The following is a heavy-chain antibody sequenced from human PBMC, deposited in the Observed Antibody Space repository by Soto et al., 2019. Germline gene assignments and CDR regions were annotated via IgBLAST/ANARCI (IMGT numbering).Heavy chain of an antibody. Sequence: SETLSLTCTVSGGSIRSGGYHWSWIRQHPGKGLEWIGYIYYSGSTYYNPSLESRVTISVDTSKNQFSLTVASVTAADTAVYYCASAYGGHADYWGQGTLVTVSS. CDR3: ASAYGGHADY. V-gene: IGHV4-31*02. CDR2: IYYSGST. J-gene: IGHJ4*02. D-gene: IGHD5-12*01. CDR1: GGSIRSGGYH.